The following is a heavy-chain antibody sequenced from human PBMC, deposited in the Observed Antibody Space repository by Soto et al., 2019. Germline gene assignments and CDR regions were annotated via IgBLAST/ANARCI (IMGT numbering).Heavy chain of an antibody. CDR3: ARRLAAAGHRYFDF. D-gene: IGHD6-13*01. Sequence: QVQLQESGPGLVKPSGTLSLTCAVSSGSISSSNWWSWVRQPPGKGLEWIGEIYHSGSTNYNPSLNSRVTISVDKSKNQCSLKLSSVTAADTAEYYCARRLAAAGHRYFDFWGRGTLVTVSS. CDR2: IYHSGST. CDR1: SGSISSSNW. J-gene: IGHJ2*01. V-gene: IGHV4-4*02.